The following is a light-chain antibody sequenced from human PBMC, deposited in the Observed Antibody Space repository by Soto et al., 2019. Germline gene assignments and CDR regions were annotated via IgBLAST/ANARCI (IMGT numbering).Light chain of an antibody. J-gene: IGLJ1*01. Sequence: QSALTQPRSVSGSPGQSVTISCTGTSSDVGGYNYVSWYQHHPGKAPKLMIYDVSKRPSGVPDRFSGSKSGNMASLTISGLKADDEADYYCCSYAGSYSYVFGTGTKLTVL. V-gene: IGLV2-11*01. CDR1: SSDVGGYNY. CDR3: CSYAGSYSYV. CDR2: DVS.